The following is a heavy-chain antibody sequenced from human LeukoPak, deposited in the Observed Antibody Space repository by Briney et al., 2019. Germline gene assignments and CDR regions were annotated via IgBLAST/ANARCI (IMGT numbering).Heavy chain of an antibody. Sequence: SETLSLTCTVSGGSISSYYWSWIRQPPGKGLEWIGYIYHSGSTNYNPSLKSRVTISVDTSKNQFSLRLSSVTAADTAVYYCATFGGLRDGYTNNWGQGTLVTVSS. CDR1: GGSISSYY. CDR3: ATFGGLRDGYTNN. D-gene: IGHD5-24*01. J-gene: IGHJ4*02. V-gene: IGHV4-59*08. CDR2: IYHSGST.